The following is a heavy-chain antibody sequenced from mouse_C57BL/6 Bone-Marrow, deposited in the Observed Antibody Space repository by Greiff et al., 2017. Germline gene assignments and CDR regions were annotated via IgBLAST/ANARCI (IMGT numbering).Heavy chain of an antibody. J-gene: IGHJ2*01. Sequence: QVQLQQPGAELVKPGASVKLSCKASGYTFTSYWMHWVKQRPGQGLEWIGMIHPNSGSTNYNEKFKSKATLTVDKSSSTAYLHIGSLTSEDSAVYYCAREGYYYGSYYFDYWGQGTTLTVSS. CDR3: AREGYYYGSYYFDY. D-gene: IGHD1-1*01. V-gene: IGHV1-64*01. CDR2: IHPNSGST. CDR1: GYTFTSYW.